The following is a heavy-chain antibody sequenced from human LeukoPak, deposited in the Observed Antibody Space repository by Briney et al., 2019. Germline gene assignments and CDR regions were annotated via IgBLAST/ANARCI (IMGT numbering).Heavy chain of an antibody. Sequence: SETLSLTCAVYGGSFSGYYWSWIRQPPGKGLEWIGEINHSGSTNYNPSLKSRVTISVDTSNNQFSLKLSSVTAADTAVYYCARVANGRYYDFWSGYYSYWGQGTLVTVSS. CDR1: GGSFSGYY. CDR3: ARVANGRYYDFWSGYYSY. V-gene: IGHV4-34*01. D-gene: IGHD3-3*01. J-gene: IGHJ4*02. CDR2: INHSGST.